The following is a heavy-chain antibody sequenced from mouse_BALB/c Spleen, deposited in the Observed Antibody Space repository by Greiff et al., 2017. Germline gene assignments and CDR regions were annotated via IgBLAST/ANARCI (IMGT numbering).Heavy chain of an antibody. CDR2: IYPYNGGT. CDR1: GYTFTDYN. J-gene: IGHJ3*01. D-gene: IGHD1-1*01. V-gene: IGHV1S29*02. Sequence: VHVKQSGPELVKPGASVKISCKASGYTFTDYNMHWVKQSHGKSLEWIGYIYPYNGGTGYNQKFKSKATLTVDNSSSTAYMELRSLTSEDSAVYYCARSYYGSRSWFAYWGQGTLVTVSA. CDR3: ARSYYGSRSWFAY.